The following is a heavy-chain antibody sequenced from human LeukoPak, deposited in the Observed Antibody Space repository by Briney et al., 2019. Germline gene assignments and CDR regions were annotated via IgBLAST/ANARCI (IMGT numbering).Heavy chain of an antibody. J-gene: IGHJ5*02. V-gene: IGHV1-2*02. CDR2: INPNSGGT. CDR1: GYTFTGYY. D-gene: IGHD3-10*01. CDR3: ARDWREGSRSQPIWFDP. Sequence: ASVKVSCKASGYTFTGYYMHWVRQAPGQGLEWMGWINPNSGGTNYAQKFQGRVNMTRDTSISTAYMELSRLRADDTAVYYCARDWREGSRSQPIWFDPGGQGTLVTVPS.